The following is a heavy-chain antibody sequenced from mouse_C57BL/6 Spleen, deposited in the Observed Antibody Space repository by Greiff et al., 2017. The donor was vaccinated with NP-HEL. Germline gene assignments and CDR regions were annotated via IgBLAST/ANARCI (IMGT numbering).Heavy chain of an antibody. D-gene: IGHD4-1*02. CDR1: VYTFTSYW. CDR2: INHKSGST. Sequence: VQLQQPGAELVKPGASVKLSCKASVYTFTSYWMHWVKQRPGQGLAWIGMINHKSGSTNYNEKFKSKATLTVDKSSSTAYMQLSSLTSEGAAVYYCARVGTTGMDYWGQGTSVTVSS. V-gene: IGHV1-64*01. J-gene: IGHJ4*01. CDR3: ARVGTTGMDY.